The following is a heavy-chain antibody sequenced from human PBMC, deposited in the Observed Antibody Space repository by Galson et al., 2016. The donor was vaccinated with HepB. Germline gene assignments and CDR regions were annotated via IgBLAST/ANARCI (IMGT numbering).Heavy chain of an antibody. J-gene: IGHJ6*02. CDR1: GFILRTYG. CDR2: ISYDGFNK. D-gene: IGHD2-2*01. Sequence: SLRLCCAASGFILRTYGMHWVRQAPGKGLEWVAIISYDGFNKYYADSVKGRFTISRDDSKNTLYLQMNSLRPEDTAVYSCAKSKDQENVVVLSPRNYAFDVWGQGTTVTVSS. CDR3: AKSKDQENVVVLSPRNYAFDV. V-gene: IGHV3-30*18.